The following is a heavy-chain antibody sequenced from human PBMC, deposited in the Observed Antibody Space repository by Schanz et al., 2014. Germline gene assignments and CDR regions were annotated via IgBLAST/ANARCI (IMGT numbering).Heavy chain of an antibody. CDR2: IATSSSTR. V-gene: IGHV3-48*01. J-gene: IGHJ1*01. CDR3: ASGVHVSSLQKGLQF. Sequence: EVQLVESGGGFVQPGGSLGLSCVVSGFTVSSDHMSWVRQAPGKGLEWLSYIATSSSTRHYADSVKGRVTISRDNAKNSVSLQMRRLRVEDTAVYYCASGVHVSSLQKGLQFWGRGTLVTVSS. CDR1: GFTVSSDH. D-gene: IGHD3-10*01.